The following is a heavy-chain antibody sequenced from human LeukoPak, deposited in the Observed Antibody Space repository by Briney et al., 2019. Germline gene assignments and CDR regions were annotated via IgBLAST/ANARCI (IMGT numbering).Heavy chain of an antibody. CDR1: GGSFSGYY. J-gene: IGHJ6*02. Sequence: SETLSLTCAVYGGSFSGYYWSWIRQPPGKGLEWIGEINHSGSTNYNPSLKSRVTISVDTSKNQFSLKLSSVTAADTAVYYCARIVATMVSNMDVWGQGTTVTVSS. CDR3: ARIVATMVSNMDV. V-gene: IGHV4-34*01. CDR2: INHSGST. D-gene: IGHD5-12*01.